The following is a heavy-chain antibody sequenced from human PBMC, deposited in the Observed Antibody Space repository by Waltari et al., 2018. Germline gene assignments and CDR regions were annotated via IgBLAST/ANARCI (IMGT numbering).Heavy chain of an antibody. CDR3: ARDDYGSGHY. V-gene: IGHV3-21*01. CDR1: GFTFSSYS. CDR2: ISSSSSYI. D-gene: IGHD3-10*01. Sequence: EVQLVESGGGLVKPGGSLRLSCAASGFTFSSYSMTWVRQAPGKGLEWVSSISSSSSYIYYADSVKGRFTISRDNANNSLYLQMNSLRAEDTAVYYCARDDYGSGHYWGQGTLVTVSS. J-gene: IGHJ4*02.